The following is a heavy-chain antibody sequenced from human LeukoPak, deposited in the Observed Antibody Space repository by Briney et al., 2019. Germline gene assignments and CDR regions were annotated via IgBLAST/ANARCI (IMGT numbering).Heavy chain of an antibody. D-gene: IGHD2/OR15-2a*01. J-gene: IGHJ4*02. CDR2: ISGSGGTT. Sequence: GGSLRLSCAASRFTFSSYAMSWVRQAPGKGLEWVSTISGSGGTTYYADSVKGRFTISRDNSKNTVYLQMNSLRAEDTAVYYCARDRFLGDYWGQGSLVTVSS. V-gene: IGHV3-23*01. CDR3: ARDRFLGDY. CDR1: RFTFSSYA.